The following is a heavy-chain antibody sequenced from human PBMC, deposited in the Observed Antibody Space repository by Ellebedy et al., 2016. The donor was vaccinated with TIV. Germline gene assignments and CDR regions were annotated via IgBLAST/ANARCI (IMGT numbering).Heavy chain of an antibody. V-gene: IGHV1-18*01. J-gene: IGHJ6*02. CDR3: ARDVRADPAILTFGVRLFYGMDV. CDR2: ISGYNGHA. Sequence: AASVKVSCKTSGYTFISYGINWVRQAPGQGLEWMAWISGYNGHAIYAQTLQGRVTTTIDTPTTTAYMELRSLTSDDTAVYYCARDVRADPAILTFGVRLFYGMDVWGQGTTVTVSS. CDR1: GYTFISYG. D-gene: IGHD3-16*01.